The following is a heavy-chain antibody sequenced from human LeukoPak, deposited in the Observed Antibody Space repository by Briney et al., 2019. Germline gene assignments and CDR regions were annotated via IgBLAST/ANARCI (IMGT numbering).Heavy chain of an antibody. CDR1: GFTFSSYG. CDR3: AKNGYRYGLYDAFDI. D-gene: IGHD5-18*01. V-gene: IGHV3-23*01. Sequence: GGSLRLSCAASGFTFSSYGMSWVRQAPGKGLEWVSLMGGTDGSADYADSVKGRFTTYRDNSKNTLYLQMNSLRAEDTAIYYCAKNGYRYGLYDAFDIWGQGTMVTVSS. J-gene: IGHJ3*02. CDR2: MGGTDGSA.